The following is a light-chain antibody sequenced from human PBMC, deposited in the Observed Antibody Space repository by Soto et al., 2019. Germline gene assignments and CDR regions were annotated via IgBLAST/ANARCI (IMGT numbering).Light chain of an antibody. CDR2: AAS. J-gene: IGKJ4*01. CDR3: QRYYNAPFT. Sequence: DIQVTQYTSSLSSSVGDRVNSTCRASQGIKNYLAWYQQHTGEIPTLLIYAASTLESGIPPRFSGSGSGTDFTLTINNLQPEDVATYYCQRYYNAPFTFGGGTKVDIK. V-gene: IGKV1-27*01. CDR1: QGIKNY.